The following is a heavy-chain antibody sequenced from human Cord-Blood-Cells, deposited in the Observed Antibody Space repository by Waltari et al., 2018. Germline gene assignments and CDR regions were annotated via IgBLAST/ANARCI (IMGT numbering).Heavy chain of an antibody. J-gene: IGHJ6*02. D-gene: IGHD3-10*01. Sequence: QVQLQESGPGLVKPSGTLSLTCAVSGGSISSSNCWSWVRQPPGKGLEWVGEIYHSGGANYSPSLKRRVTISVDKSKNQFALKLSCVTAADTAVYYCARDHYIGYYGMDVWGQGTTVTVSS. CDR2: IYHSGGA. CDR3: ARDHYIGYYGMDV. V-gene: IGHV4-4*02. CDR1: GGSISSSNC.